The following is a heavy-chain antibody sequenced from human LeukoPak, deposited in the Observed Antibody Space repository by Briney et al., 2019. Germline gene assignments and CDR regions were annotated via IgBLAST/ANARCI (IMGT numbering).Heavy chain of an antibody. CDR1: GGSFSGYY. D-gene: IGHD1-1*01. J-gene: IGHJ6*03. CDR3: ERQLSHYSYYYYMDV. Sequence: MASETLSLTCAVYGGSFSGYYWSWVRQPPGKGMEWIGEINHSGSTNYNPSLKSRVTISVDTSKNQFSLKLSSGTAADTAVYYCERQLSHYSYYYYMDVWGKGTTVTVSS. CDR2: INHSGST. V-gene: IGHV4-34*01.